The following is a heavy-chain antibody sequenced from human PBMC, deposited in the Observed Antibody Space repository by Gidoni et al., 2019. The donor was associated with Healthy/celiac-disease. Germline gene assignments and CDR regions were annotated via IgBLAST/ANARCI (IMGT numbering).Heavy chain of an antibody. CDR2: FDPEDGET. Sequence: QVPLVQSGAEVKKPGASVKVYRKVSGYTLTELSMHWVRKAPGKGLEWRGGFDPEDGETIYAQKFQVRVTMTEDTSTDTAYMELSSLRSEDTAVYYCATVATRYDRNYWGQGTLVTVSS. V-gene: IGHV1-24*01. CDR3: ATVATRYDRNY. D-gene: IGHD3-3*01. J-gene: IGHJ4*02. CDR1: GYTLTELS.